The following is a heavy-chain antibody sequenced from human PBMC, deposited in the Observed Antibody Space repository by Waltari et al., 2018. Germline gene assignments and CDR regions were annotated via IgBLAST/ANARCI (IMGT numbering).Heavy chain of an antibody. V-gene: IGHV4-39*01. Sequence: QLQLQESGPGLVKPSETLSLTCTVSGGSISSSSYYWGWIRQPPGKGLEWIGSIYYSGSTYYNPSLKSRVTISVDTSKNQFSLKLSSVTAADTAVYYCARFREQQLVRLVADYWGQGTLVTVSS. CDR2: IYYSGST. D-gene: IGHD6-13*01. CDR1: GGSISSSSYY. J-gene: IGHJ4*02. CDR3: ARFREQQLVRLVADY.